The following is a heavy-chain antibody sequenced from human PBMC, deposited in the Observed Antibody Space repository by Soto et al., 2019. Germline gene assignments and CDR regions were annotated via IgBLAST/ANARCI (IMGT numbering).Heavy chain of an antibody. CDR1: GFTFSSCW. J-gene: IGHJ6*03. V-gene: IGHV3-74*01. Sequence: LSLTCAASGFTFSSCWMHWVRQAPGKGLVWVSRINSDGSSTSYADSVKGRFTISRDNAKNTLYLQMNRLRAEDTAVYYCARMYYDSSGYYYYYFYYYMDVWGKGTTVTVSS. D-gene: IGHD3-22*01. CDR2: INSDGSST. CDR3: ARMYYDSSGYYYYYFYYYMDV.